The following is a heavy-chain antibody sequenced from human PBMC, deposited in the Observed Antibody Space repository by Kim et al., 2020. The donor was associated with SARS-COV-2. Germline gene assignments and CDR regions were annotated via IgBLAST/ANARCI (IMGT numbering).Heavy chain of an antibody. CDR1: GFTLDDSA. V-gene: IGHV3-43*02. Sequence: GGSLRLSCAASGFTLDDSAMHWVRQAPGKGLDWVFLISGDGGSPYYADTVKGRFTISRDNSKTSLYLQMNSLRTEDTALYYCAKDKASYLYYCDYWGQGTLVTVSS. J-gene: IGHJ4*02. CDR2: ISGDGGSP. D-gene: IGHD1-26*01. CDR3: AKDKASYLYYCDY.